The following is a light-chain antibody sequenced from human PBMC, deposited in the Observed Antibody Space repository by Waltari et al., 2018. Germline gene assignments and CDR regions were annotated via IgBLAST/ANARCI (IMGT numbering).Light chain of an antibody. CDR1: SSNTGAPYD. Sequence: QSVLTQPPSVSGAPGQRVTIPSTESSSNTGAPYDVHWYRRLPGTAPTPLIHGTSNRPSGVPERFSGWRSGTSAALAITGLQAGDEADYYCQSYDSGLSGWVFGGGTKLTVL. V-gene: IGLV1-40*01. CDR2: GTS. CDR3: QSYDSGLSGWV. J-gene: IGLJ3*02.